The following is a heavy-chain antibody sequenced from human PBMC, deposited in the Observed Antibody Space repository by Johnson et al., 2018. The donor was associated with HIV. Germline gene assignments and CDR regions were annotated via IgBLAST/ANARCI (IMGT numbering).Heavy chain of an antibody. Sequence: VQLVESGGNLVQPGGSLRLSCAASGFTFSSYWMSWVRQAPGKGLEWVANIKQDGSEKYYVDSLKGRFTISRDNVKNSLFLQMNGLRADDTAVYYCARDRVYSGSYYSGAFDVWGQGTMVTVSS. CDR1: GFTFSSYW. D-gene: IGHD1-26*01. J-gene: IGHJ3*01. V-gene: IGHV3-7*05. CDR2: IKQDGSEK. CDR3: ARDRVYSGSYYSGAFDV.